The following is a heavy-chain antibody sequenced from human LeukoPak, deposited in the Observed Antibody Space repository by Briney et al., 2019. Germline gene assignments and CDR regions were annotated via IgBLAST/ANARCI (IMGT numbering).Heavy chain of an antibody. D-gene: IGHD3-22*01. CDR3: ARLYDSSGYTNWLDP. V-gene: IGHV4-59*11. Sequence: SETLSLTCTVSGGSISSHYWSWIRQPPGKGLEWIGYIYYSGSTKYNASLKSRVTISVDTAKNQFSLKLSSVTAADTAAYHCARLYDSSGYTNWLDPWGQGTLVTVSS. J-gene: IGHJ5*02. CDR2: IYYSGST. CDR1: GGSISSHY.